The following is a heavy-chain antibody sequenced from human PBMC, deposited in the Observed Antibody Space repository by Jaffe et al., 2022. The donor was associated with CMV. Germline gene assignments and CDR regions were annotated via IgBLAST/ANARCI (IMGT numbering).Heavy chain of an antibody. CDR2: IYSGGST. J-gene: IGHJ5*02. Sequence: EVQLVESGGGLIQPGGSLRLSCAASGFTVSSNYMSWVRQAPGKGLEWVSVIYSGGSTYYADSVKGRFTISRDNSKNTLYLQMNSLRAEDTAVYYCSKGLHLPHGILPIWFDPWGQGTLVTVSS. D-gene: IGHD4-4*01. CDR1: GFTVSSNY. CDR3: SKGLHLPHGILPIWFDP. V-gene: IGHV3-53*01.